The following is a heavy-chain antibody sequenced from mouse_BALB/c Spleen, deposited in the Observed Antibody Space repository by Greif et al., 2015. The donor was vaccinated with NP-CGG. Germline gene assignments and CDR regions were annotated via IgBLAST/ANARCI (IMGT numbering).Heavy chain of an antibody. J-gene: IGHJ3*01. Sequence: EVQGVESGGGLVQPGGSRKLSCAASGFTFSSFGMHWVRQAPEKGLEWVAYISSGSSTIYYADTVKGRFTISRDNPKNTLFLQMTSLRSEDTAMYYCARGPSWFAYWGQGTLVTVSA. V-gene: IGHV5-17*02. CDR1: GFTFSSFG. CDR2: ISSGSSTI. CDR3: ARGPSWFAY.